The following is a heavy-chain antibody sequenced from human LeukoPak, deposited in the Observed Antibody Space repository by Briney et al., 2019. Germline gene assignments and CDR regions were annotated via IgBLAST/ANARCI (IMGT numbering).Heavy chain of an antibody. Sequence: GESLKISCKGSGYSFTNYWIGWVRQMPGKGLEWMGIIYPGDSDTRYSPSFQGQVTISAHKSISTAYLQWSSLKASDTAIYYCARSGGYCSSTSCYAFDYWGQGTLVTVSS. CDR3: ARSGGYCSSTSCYAFDY. CDR1: GYSFTNYW. V-gene: IGHV5-51*01. D-gene: IGHD2-2*03. J-gene: IGHJ4*02. CDR2: IYPGDSDT.